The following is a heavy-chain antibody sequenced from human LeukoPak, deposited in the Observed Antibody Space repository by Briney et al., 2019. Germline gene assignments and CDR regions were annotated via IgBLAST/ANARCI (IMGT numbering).Heavy chain of an antibody. CDR3: ARDEDVYSISWYLFDY. CDR1: GFTFSSYS. Sequence: GGSLRLSCAASGFTFSSYSMSWVRQAAGKGLEWISAISSSGTYAYYAGSAEGWFSTARDNTKNTLYLEMISLRGEDTAIYYCARDEDVYSISWYLFDYWGQGALVTVS. J-gene: IGHJ4*02. D-gene: IGHD6-13*01. CDR2: ISSSGTYA. V-gene: IGHV3-23*01.